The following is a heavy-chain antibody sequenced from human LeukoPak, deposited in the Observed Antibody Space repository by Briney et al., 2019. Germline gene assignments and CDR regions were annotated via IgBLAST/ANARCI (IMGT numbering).Heavy chain of an antibody. J-gene: IGHJ4*02. CDR3: ARGIAADEEHY. CDR2: ITSSSSHI. Sequence: GGSLRLSCAASGFTFRTYAVDWVRQAPGKGLEWVSTITSSSSHIYYADSVKGRFTISRDNAENSLYLQMNSLRVEDTAVYYCARGIAADEEHYWGQGTLVTVSS. CDR1: GFTFRTYA. V-gene: IGHV3-21*01. D-gene: IGHD6-13*01.